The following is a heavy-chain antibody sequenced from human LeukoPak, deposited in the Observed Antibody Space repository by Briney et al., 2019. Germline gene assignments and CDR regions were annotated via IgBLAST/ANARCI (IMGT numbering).Heavy chain of an antibody. Sequence: SETLSLTCTVSGGSISSYHWSWIRQPPGKGLEWIGYIYESETTNFNPSLKSRVTISIDTSKNQLSLKLSSATAADTAMYYCARDQRYDSRGSVYYYYGMDVWGQGTPVTVS. CDR2: IYESETT. D-gene: IGHD3-22*01. V-gene: IGHV4-59*01. CDR1: GGSISSYH. CDR3: ARDQRYDSRGSVYYYYGMDV. J-gene: IGHJ6*02.